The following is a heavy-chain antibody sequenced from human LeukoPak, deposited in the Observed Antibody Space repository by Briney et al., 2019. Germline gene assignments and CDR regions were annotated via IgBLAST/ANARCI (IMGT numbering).Heavy chain of an antibody. CDR1: GFTFSSYA. D-gene: IGHD3-22*01. V-gene: IGHV3-23*01. Sequence: GGSLRLSCAASGFTFSSYAMSWVRQAPGKGLEWVSAISGSGGSTYYADSVKGRFTISRDNSKNTLYLQMNSLRAEDTAVYYCGKNKGYDSSGYYSGGGFDYWGQGTLVTVSS. CDR2: ISGSGGST. CDR3: GKNKGYDSSGYYSGGGFDY. J-gene: IGHJ4*02.